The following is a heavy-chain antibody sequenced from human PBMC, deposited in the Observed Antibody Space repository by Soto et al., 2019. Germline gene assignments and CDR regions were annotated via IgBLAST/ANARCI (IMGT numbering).Heavy chain of an antibody. J-gene: IGHJ6*02. CDR2: ISAYNGNT. V-gene: IGHV1-18*01. Sequence: GASVKVSCKASGYTFTSYGISWVRQAPGQGLEWMGWISAYNGNTNYAQKLQGRVTMTTDTSTSTAYMELRSLRSDDTAVYYCARLLRSYDILTGYYPAGDYYYYGMDVWGQGTTVTAP. D-gene: IGHD3-9*01. CDR3: ARLLRSYDILTGYYPAGDYYYYGMDV. CDR1: GYTFTSYG.